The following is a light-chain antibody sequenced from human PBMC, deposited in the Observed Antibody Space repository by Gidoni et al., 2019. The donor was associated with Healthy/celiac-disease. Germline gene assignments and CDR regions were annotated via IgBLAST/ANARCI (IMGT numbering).Light chain of an antibody. V-gene: IGKV3-15*01. CDR1: QSVSSN. CDR3: QQYNNWPQ. J-gene: IGKJ1*01. Sequence: EIVMTQSPATLSVSPGERATLSCSASQSVSSNLAWYQQTPGQAPRLLIYGASTRATGIPARFSGSGSGTEFTVTISSLQSEDFAVHYCQQYNNWPQFGQGTKVEIK. CDR2: GAS.